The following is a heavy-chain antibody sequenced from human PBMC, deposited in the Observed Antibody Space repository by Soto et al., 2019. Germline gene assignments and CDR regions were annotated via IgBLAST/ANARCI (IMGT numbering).Heavy chain of an antibody. V-gene: IGHV3-23*01. D-gene: IGHD3-9*01. CDR1: GFTFSSYA. J-gene: IGHJ4*02. CDR2: ISGSGGST. CDR3: AKESQYDILTGYYTYYFDY. Sequence: GSLRLSCASSGFTFSSYAMSWVRQAPGKGLEWVSAISGSGGSTYYADSVKGRFTISRDNSKNTLYLQMNSLRAEDTAVYYCAKESQYDILTGYYTYYFDYWGQGTLVTV.